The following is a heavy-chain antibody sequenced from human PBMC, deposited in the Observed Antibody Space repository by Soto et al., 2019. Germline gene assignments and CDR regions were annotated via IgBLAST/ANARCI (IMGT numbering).Heavy chain of an antibody. J-gene: IGHJ4*02. CDR3: ARSDFWSGKFDY. Sequence: PGESLKISCKASGYRFSHYWIAWVRHMPGKGLEWMGIIYPGDSDTRYSPSFQGRVTISADTSMYTAYLQWSSLKASDTAFYFCARSDFWSGKFDYWGRGTLVTVSS. V-gene: IGHV5-51*01. CDR1: GYRFSHYW. CDR2: IYPGDSDT. D-gene: IGHD3-3*01.